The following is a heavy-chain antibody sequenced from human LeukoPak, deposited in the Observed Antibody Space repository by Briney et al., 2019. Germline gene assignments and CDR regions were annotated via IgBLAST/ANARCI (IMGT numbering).Heavy chain of an antibody. CDR3: ARGSSYNWSFGRYYYYGLDV. Sequence: PSETLSLSRAVYGGSFSGYYWSWIRQPPGKGLEWIGEINHSGSTNYNPSLKSRVSMSVDTSKNQFSLKLSSVTAADTAVYYCARGSSYNWSFGRYYYYGLDVWGQGTTVTVSS. V-gene: IGHV4-34*01. CDR1: GGSFSGYY. D-gene: IGHD1-20*01. CDR2: INHSGST. J-gene: IGHJ6*02.